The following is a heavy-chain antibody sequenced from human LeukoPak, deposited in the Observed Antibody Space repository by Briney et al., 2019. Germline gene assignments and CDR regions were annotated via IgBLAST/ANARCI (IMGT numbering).Heavy chain of an antibody. Sequence: PSETLSLTCAVYGGSFSGYYWSWIRQPPGKGLEWIGEINHSGSTNYNPSLKSRVTISVDTSKNQFSLKLSSVTAADTAVYYCARGLVLRFLEWLPPISYGMDVWGQGTTVTVSS. J-gene: IGHJ6*02. V-gene: IGHV4-34*01. CDR3: ARGLVLRFLEWLPPISYGMDV. CDR2: INHSGST. CDR1: GGSFSGYY. D-gene: IGHD3-3*01.